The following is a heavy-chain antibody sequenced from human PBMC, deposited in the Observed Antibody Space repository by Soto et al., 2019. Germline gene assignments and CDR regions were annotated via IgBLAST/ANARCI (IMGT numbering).Heavy chain of an antibody. Sequence: QVQLVQSGAEVKKPGASVKVSCKASGYAFTSYGISWVRQAPGQGLEWMGWISAYNGNTNYAQKLQGRVTMTTDTSTSTAYMELRSLRSDDTAVYYCARAPRQYYDSSAKRFDPWGQGTLVTVSS. CDR1: GYAFTSYG. CDR3: ARAPRQYYDSSAKRFDP. V-gene: IGHV1-18*01. J-gene: IGHJ5*02. CDR2: ISAYNGNT. D-gene: IGHD3-22*01.